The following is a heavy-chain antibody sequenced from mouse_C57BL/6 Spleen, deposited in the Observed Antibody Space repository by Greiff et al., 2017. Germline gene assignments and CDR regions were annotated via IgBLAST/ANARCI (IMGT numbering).Heavy chain of an antibody. CDR1: GYTFTSYW. Sequence: QVQLQQPGAELVMPGASVKLSCKASGYTFTSYWMHWVKQRPGQGLEWIGEIDPSDSYTNYNQKFKGKSTLTVDKSSSTAYMQLSSLTSEDSAVYYCARKWGMVTTKDYFDYWGQGTTLTVSS. J-gene: IGHJ2*01. V-gene: IGHV1-69*01. D-gene: IGHD2-2*01. CDR2: IDPSDSYT. CDR3: ARKWGMVTTKDYFDY.